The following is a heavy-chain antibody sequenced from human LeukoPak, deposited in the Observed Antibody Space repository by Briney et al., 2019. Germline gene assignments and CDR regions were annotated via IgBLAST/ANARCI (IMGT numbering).Heavy chain of an antibody. J-gene: IGHJ4*02. CDR2: GYPRDGST. Sequence: ASVSLSCKASGDTFTGDYIHWVRQAPAQGREWMGMGYPRDGSTTYAQKFQGRVTLNRDTTTSTVHLELSGLRPEGTALYYCARDQEGFDHWGQGTLVTVSS. CDR1: GDTFTGDY. V-gene: IGHV1-46*01. CDR3: ARDQEGFDH.